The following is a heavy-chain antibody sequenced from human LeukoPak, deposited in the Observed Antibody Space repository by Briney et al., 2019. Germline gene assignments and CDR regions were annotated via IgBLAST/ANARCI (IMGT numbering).Heavy chain of an antibody. CDR3: ARGRPGPEFYFDS. CDR2: IYHRGSA. CDR1: DGSFSSYY. D-gene: IGHD3-10*01. J-gene: IGHJ4*02. Sequence: SETLSLTCTVSDGSFSSYYWSWIRQPPGEGLEWIGYIYHRGSANYNPSLRSRVTISLDTSKNQFSLNLTSVTAADTAVYYCARGRPGPEFYFDSWGQATLVTVSS. V-gene: IGHV4-59*01.